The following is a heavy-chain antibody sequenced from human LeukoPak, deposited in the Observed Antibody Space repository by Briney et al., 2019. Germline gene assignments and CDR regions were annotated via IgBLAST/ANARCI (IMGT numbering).Heavy chain of an antibody. CDR3: TTGPSASTGWSFDY. J-gene: IGHJ4*02. CDR1: GFTFSSYS. D-gene: IGHD6-19*01. V-gene: IGHV3-21*01. CDR2: ISSSSSYI. Sequence: GGSLRLSSAASGFTFSSYSSNWVRQAPGKGLEWVSSISSSSSYIYYADSVKGRFTISRDNAKNSLYLQMNSLRAEDTAVYYCTTGPSASTGWSFDYWGQGALVAVSS.